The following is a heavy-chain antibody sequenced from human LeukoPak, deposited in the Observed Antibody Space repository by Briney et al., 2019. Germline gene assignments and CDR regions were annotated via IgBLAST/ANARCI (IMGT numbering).Heavy chain of an antibody. CDR2: ISAYNGNT. J-gene: IGHJ4*02. D-gene: IGHD6-19*01. CDR1: GYAFIRYH. Sequence: ASVKVSCKASGYAFIRYHIHWVRQAPGQGLEWMGWISAYNGNTNYAQKLQGRVTMTTDTSTSTAYMELRSLRSDDTAVYYCARDQYWQWLVQRPLDYWGQGTLVTVSS. CDR3: ARDQYWQWLVQRPLDY. V-gene: IGHV1-18*01.